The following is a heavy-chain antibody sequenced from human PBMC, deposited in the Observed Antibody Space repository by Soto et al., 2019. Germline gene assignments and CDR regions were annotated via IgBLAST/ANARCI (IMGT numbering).Heavy chain of an antibody. J-gene: IGHJ4*02. D-gene: IGHD1-26*01. V-gene: IGHV3-30-3*01. CDR1: GFTFSSYA. CDR3: ARDPVGATTDAWIGDYFDY. CDR2: ISYDGSNK. Sequence: GGSLRLSCVASGFTFSSYAMHWVRQAPGKGLEWVAVISYDGSNKYYADSVKGRFTISRDNSKNTLYLQMNSLRAEDTAVYYCARDPVGATTDAWIGDYFDYWGQGTLVTVSS.